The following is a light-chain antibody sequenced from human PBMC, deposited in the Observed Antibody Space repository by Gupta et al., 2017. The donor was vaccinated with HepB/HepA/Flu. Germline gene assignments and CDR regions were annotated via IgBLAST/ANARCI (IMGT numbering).Light chain of an antibody. V-gene: IGKV2-30*01. J-gene: IGKJ2*01. CDR2: RVS. CDR1: HSLIYSNGSTY. CDR3: MQGTHWPYT. Sequence: DVVVTQSPPSLPVTLGQPASISCRSTHSLIYSNGSTYLNWFYQRPGESTSRLNYRVSNRDSGVPDRFSGSGSGDDCTLKISRVEAEDAGTYYWMQGTHWPYTFGQGTKLEIK.